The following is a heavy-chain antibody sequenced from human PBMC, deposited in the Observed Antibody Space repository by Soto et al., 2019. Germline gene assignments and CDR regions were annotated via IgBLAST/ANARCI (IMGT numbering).Heavy chain of an antibody. J-gene: IGHJ6*02. CDR3: ARDLDFGGSGSYYNGPYYYGMDV. D-gene: IGHD3-10*01. CDR1: GFTFSSYS. V-gene: IGHV3-48*02. Sequence: EVQLVESGGGLVQPGGSLRLSCAASGFTFSSYSMNWVRQAPGKGLEWVSYISSSSSTIYYADSVKGRFTISRDNAKNSLYLQMNSLRDEDTAVYYCARDLDFGGSGSYYNGPYYYGMDVWGPGTTVTVSS. CDR2: ISSSSSTI.